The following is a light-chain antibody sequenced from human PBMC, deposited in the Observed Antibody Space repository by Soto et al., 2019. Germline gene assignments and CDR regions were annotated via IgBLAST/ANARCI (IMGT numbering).Light chain of an antibody. CDR3: SSYTSSSTVV. CDR1: SSDVGGYNY. V-gene: IGLV2-14*01. J-gene: IGLJ2*01. CDR2: DVS. Sequence: QSVLTQPASVCGSPGQSITISCTGTSSDVGGYNYVSWYQQHPGKAPKLMIYDVSNRPSGVSNRFSGSKSGNTASRTISGLQAEYEADYYCSSYTSSSTVVFGGGTQLTVL.